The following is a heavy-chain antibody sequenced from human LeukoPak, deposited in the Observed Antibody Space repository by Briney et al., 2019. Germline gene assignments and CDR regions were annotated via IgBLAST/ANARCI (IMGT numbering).Heavy chain of an antibody. CDR2: INPNSGGT. D-gene: IGHD3-10*01. CDR3: ARDSTSSGSYGY. V-gene: IGHV1-2*02. CDR1: GYTFTGYY. J-gene: IGHJ4*02. Sequence: ASAKVSCKASGYTFTGYYMHWVRQAPGQGLEWMGWINPNSGGTNYAQKFQGRVTMTRDTSISTAYMELSRLRSDDTAVYYCARDSTSSGSYGYWGQGTLVTVSS.